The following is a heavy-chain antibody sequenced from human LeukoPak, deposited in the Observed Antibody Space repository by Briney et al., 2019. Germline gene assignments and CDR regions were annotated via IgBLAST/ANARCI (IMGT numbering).Heavy chain of an antibody. V-gene: IGHV3-23*01. D-gene: IGHD3-22*01. CDR1: GFTFSGYA. J-gene: IGHJ4*02. CDR3: ANDRFNYETPSPFFDH. CDR2: INGSGDRT. Sequence: GGSLRLSCTASGFTFSGYAMTWVRQAPGKGLEWVSAINGSGDRTYYADSVKGRVTISRDNSKNTLYLQFNSLRAEDTAVYYCANDRFNYETPSPFFDHWGQGTLVTVSS.